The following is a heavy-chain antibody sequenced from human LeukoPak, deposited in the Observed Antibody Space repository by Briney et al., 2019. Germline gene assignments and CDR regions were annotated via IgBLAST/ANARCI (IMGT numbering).Heavy chain of an antibody. CDR3: ARDYDFWSGLFDP. J-gene: IGHJ5*02. CDR1: GYTFTSYD. CDR2: MNPNSGNT. V-gene: IGHV1-8*01. D-gene: IGHD3-3*01. Sequence: ASVKVSCKAYGYTFTSYDINWVRQATGQGLEWMGWMNPNSGNTGYAQKFQGRVTMTRNTSISTAYMELSSLRSEDTAVYYCARDYDFWSGLFDPWGQGTLVTVSS.